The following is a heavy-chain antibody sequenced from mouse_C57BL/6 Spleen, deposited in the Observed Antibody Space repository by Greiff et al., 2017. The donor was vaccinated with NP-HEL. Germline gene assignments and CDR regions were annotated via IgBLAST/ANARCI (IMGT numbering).Heavy chain of an antibody. D-gene: IGHD1-1*01. V-gene: IGHV1-69*01. CDR2: LDPSDSYT. Sequence: VQLQQPGAELVMPGASVKLSCKASGYTFTSYWLHWVKQRPGQGLEWIGALDPSDSYTNYNQKFKGKSTLTVDKSSSTAYMQLSSLTSEDSAVYYWARSYYGSSYCAYWGQGTLVTVSA. CDR1: GYTFTSYW. CDR3: ARSYYGSSYCAY. J-gene: IGHJ3*01.